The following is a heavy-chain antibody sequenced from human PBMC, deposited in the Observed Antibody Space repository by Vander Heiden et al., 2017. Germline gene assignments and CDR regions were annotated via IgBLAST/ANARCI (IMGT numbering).Heavy chain of an antibody. D-gene: IGHD3-16*01. CDR1: GFTFSNFA. J-gene: IGHJ4*02. CDR3: AKGGGWLYYFDF. V-gene: IGHV3-23*01. CDR2: ISASADRK. Sequence: EVQLLESGGGLVQPGGSLRLACAASGFTFSNFAINWVPQAPGKGLEWVSAISASADRKYYADSVRGRFTVSRDNSKNTLYLQMNSLRAEDTAVYYCAKGGGWLYYFDFWGQGTLVTVSS.